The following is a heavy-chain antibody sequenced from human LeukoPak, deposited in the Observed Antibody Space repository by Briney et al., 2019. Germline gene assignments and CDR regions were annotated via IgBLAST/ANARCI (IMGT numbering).Heavy chain of an antibody. CDR3: AKDRWRDGSSSFDN. D-gene: IGHD6-6*01. J-gene: IGHJ4*02. V-gene: IGHV1-18*01. Sequence: ASVKVSCKASGYTFTSHGITWVRQAPGQGLEWMGWVRVYNGNTNYAQNFQGRVTMTTDTSTSTAYMDLRSLRSDDTAVYYCAKDRWRDGSSSFDNWGQGTLVTVSS. CDR1: GYTFTSHG. CDR2: VRVYNGNT.